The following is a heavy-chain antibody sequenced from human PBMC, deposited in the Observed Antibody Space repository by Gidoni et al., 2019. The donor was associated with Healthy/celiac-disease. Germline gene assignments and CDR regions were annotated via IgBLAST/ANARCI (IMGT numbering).Heavy chain of an antibody. J-gene: IGHJ3*02. CDR1: GCTFSRYA. D-gene: IGHD3-22*01. Sequence: QVQLVQSGAEVKKPGSSVTVSCKASGCTFSRYAISRVRQAPGPGLEWLGGIIPLFGTANYAQKFQGRVTITADESTSTAYMELSSLRSEDTAVYYCARDPGGYYYDSSGPEDDAFDIWGQGTMVTVSS. CDR3: ARDPGGYYYDSSGPEDDAFDI. V-gene: IGHV1-69*01. CDR2: IIPLFGTA.